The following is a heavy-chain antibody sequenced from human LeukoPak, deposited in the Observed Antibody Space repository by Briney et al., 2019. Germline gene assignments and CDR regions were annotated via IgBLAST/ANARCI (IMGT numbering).Heavy chain of an antibody. CDR2: INHSGST. D-gene: IGHD3-10*01. Sequence: SESLSLTCAVYGGSFSGYYWSWIRQPPGKGLEWIGEINHSGSTNYNPSLKSRVTISVDTSKNQFSLKLSSVTAADTAVYYCAGGVHYYGSGSYSENWFDPWGQGTLVTVSS. V-gene: IGHV4-34*01. CDR1: GGSFSGYY. CDR3: AGGVHYYGSGSYSENWFDP. J-gene: IGHJ5*02.